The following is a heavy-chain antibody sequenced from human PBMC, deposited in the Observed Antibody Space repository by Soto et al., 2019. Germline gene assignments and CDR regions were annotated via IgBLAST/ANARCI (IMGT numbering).Heavy chain of an antibody. V-gene: IGHV4-61*01. CDR3: ARESDWFDP. J-gene: IGHJ5*02. CDR1: GGSVSSGSYY. Sequence: SETLSLTCTVSGGSVSSGSYYWSWIRQPPGKGLEWIGYIYYSGSTNYNPSLKSRVTISVGTSKNQFSLKLSSVTAADTAVYYCARESDWFDPWGQGTLVTVSS. CDR2: IYYSGST.